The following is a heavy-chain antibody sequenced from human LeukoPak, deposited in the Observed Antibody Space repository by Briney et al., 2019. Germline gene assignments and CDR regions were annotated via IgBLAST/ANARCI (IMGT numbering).Heavy chain of an antibody. CDR3: VRAVMWEVGDY. J-gene: IGHJ4*02. CDR1: GFTFSSYA. Sequence: GGSLRLSGAASGFTFSSYAMSWVRQAPGKGLVWVSRINSDGSSRTYADSVKGRFTISRDNAKNTVYLQMNSLRVEDTAVYYCVRAVMWEVGDYWGQGTPVTVSS. D-gene: IGHD1-26*01. CDR2: INSDGSSR. V-gene: IGHV3-74*03.